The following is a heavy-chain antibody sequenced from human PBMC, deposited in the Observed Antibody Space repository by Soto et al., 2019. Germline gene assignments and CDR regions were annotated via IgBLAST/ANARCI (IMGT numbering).Heavy chain of an antibody. D-gene: IGHD2-2*01. V-gene: IGHV3-9*01. CDR1: GFTFDDYA. Sequence: PGGSLRLSCAASGFTFDDYAMHWVRQAPGKGLEWVSGISWNSGSIGYADSVKGRFTISRDNAKNSLYLQMNSLRAEDTALYYCAKVLNQVYEYWGQGTLVTVSS. CDR3: AKVLNQVYEY. J-gene: IGHJ4*02. CDR2: ISWNSGSI.